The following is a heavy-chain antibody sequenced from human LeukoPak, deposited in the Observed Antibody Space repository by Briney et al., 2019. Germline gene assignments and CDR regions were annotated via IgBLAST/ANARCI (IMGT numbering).Heavy chain of an antibody. CDR2: INHSGST. Sequence: SETLSLTCAVYGGSFSGYYWSWIRQPPGKGLEWIGEINHSGSTNYNPSLKSRVTISVDTSKNQFSLKLSSVTAADTAVYYCAGTVTTAYYGMDVWGQGTTVTVSS. CDR1: GGSFSGYY. J-gene: IGHJ6*02. D-gene: IGHD4-11*01. CDR3: AGTVTTAYYGMDV. V-gene: IGHV4-34*01.